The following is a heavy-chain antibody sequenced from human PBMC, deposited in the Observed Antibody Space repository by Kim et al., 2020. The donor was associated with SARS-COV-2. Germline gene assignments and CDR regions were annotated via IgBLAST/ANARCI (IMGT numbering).Heavy chain of an antibody. Sequence: SETLSLTCTVSGGSISSSYYYWGWIRQPPGKGLDWIGTVYDSGTSYYNPSLKGRVTISVDTSENQFSLNLTSVTAADTALYYCARSYYDILTGHNWFDP. CDR1: GGSISSSYYY. V-gene: IGHV4-39*01. CDR2: VYDSGTS. D-gene: IGHD3-9*01. CDR3: ARSYYDILTGHNWFDP. J-gene: IGHJ5*02.